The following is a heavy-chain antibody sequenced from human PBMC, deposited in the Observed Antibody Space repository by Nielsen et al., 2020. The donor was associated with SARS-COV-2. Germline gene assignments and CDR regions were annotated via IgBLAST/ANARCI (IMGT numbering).Heavy chain of an antibody. D-gene: IGHD6-13*01. CDR2: IRSKSHSYET. V-gene: IGHV3-73*01. CDR3: ARVNPVSDSWFDALDI. Sequence: GGSLRLSCAASGLSISDSGMHWVRKASGRGLEWLGRIRSKSHSYETVYAVSVRDRFTISRDDSENTAYLQMNSLRTEDTAVYFCARVNPVSDSWFDALDIWGQGTMVTVSS. CDR1: GLSISDSG. J-gene: IGHJ3*02.